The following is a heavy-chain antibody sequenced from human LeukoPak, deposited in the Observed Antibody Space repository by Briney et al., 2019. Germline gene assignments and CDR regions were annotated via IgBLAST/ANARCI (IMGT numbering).Heavy chain of an antibody. Sequence: PGRSLRLSCAASGFTFSSYAMHGVRQAPGKGLEWGAVISCGGRNKYYADSVKGRFTISRENSKNTLYLQMNSLRAEDTAVYYCARDQDYDSSGYYYWGQGTLVTVSP. D-gene: IGHD3-22*01. CDR3: ARDQDYDSSGYYY. CDR1: GFTFSSYA. CDR2: ISCGGRNK. J-gene: IGHJ4*02. V-gene: IGHV3-30*04.